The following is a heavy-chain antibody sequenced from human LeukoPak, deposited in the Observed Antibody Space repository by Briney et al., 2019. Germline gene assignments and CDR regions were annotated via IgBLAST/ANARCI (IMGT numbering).Heavy chain of an antibody. CDR1: GDSMSRNVFV. Sequence: PAETLSLTCTVSGDSMSRNVFVWGWIRQTPGKGLEYIGSIGYTEATNYNPSLKSRVTISIDTSKTQFYLKLSSVTAADTAVYYCARRFGGVTMVRGVIIHPHLDYWGQGTLVTVSS. V-gene: IGHV4-39*01. J-gene: IGHJ4*02. CDR2: IGYTEAT. CDR3: ARRFGGVTMVRGVIIHPHLDY. D-gene: IGHD3-10*01.